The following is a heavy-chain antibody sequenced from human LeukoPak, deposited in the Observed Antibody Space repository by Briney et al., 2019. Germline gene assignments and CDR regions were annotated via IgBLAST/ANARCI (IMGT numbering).Heavy chain of an antibody. V-gene: IGHV4-61*02. CDR3: AREIVAGLGVSFDI. CDR2: IYPLETT. CDR1: GDSVNSGAYY. J-gene: IGHJ3*02. Sequence: PSETLSLTCTVSGDSVNSGAYYWSWLRQPAGKEPEWIGRIYPLETTNYNPSLKSRVAISVDTSKNQFSLKLSSVTAADTAVYYCAREIVAGLGVSFDIWGQGTMVTVSS. D-gene: IGHD6-19*01.